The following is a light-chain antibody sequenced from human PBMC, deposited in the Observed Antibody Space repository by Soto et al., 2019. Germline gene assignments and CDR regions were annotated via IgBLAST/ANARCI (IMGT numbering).Light chain of an antibody. V-gene: IGKV3-20*01. J-gene: IGKJ1*01. CDR1: QSVSSTY. CDR2: GAS. CDR3: QHYGSTPWS. Sequence: EVVLTQSPGTLSLSPGERATLSCRASQSVSSTYLAWYQQRPGQAPRLLIYGASTRDTDIPARISGSGSGTDFTLTVSRLEPEDFAVYYCQHYGSTPWSFGQGTKVEIK.